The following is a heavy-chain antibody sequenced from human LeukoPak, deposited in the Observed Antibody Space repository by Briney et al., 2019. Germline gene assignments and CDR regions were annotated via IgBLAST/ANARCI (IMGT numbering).Heavy chain of an antibody. J-gene: IGHJ4*02. D-gene: IGHD5-24*01. V-gene: IGHV4-39*01. Sequence: PSETLSLTCTVSGGSISSSSYYWGWIRQPPGKGLEWIGEINHSGSTYYNPSLKSRVTISVDTSKNQFSLRLSSVTAADTAVYYCARHMVLQFWSPTNYWGQGTLVTVSS. CDR3: ARHMVLQFWSPTNY. CDR1: GGSISSSSYY. CDR2: INHSGST.